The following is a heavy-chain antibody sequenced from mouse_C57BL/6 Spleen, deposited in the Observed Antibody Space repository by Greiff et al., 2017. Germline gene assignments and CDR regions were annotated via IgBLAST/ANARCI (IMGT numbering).Heavy chain of an antibody. J-gene: IGHJ2*01. Sequence: VQLQQPGAELVKPGASVKLSCKASGYTFTSYWMHWVKQRPGRGLEWIGRIDPNRGGTKYNEKFKSKATLTVDKPASTAYMLLSSRTSDDSAVYYCARRRDYYDGSSYYFGYWGQGTTLTVSS. D-gene: IGHD1-1*01. CDR2: IDPNRGGT. V-gene: IGHV1-72*01. CDR1: GYTFTSYW. CDR3: ARRRDYYDGSSYYFGY.